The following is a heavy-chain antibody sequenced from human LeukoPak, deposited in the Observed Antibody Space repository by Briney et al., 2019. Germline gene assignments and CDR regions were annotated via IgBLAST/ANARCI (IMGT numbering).Heavy chain of an antibody. J-gene: IGHJ4*02. D-gene: IGHD3-9*01. V-gene: IGHV1-2*02. CDR1: GYSFIVYY. CDR3: VRDWELRYSQGGFDY. CDR2: INPRSGDT. Sequence: GASVKVSCKASGYSFIVYYIHWVRQAPGQGLEWMGWINPRSGDTNYAQQFQGGLTMTRDTSISTAYMDLSRLTSDDTAVYFCVRDWELRYSQGGFDYWGQGTLVTVSS.